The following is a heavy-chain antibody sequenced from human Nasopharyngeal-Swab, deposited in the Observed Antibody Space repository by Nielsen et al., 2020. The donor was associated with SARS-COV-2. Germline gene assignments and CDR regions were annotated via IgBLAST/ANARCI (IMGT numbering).Heavy chain of an antibody. Sequence: GGSLRLSCAASGFTFDDYAMHWVRQAPGKGLEWVSGISWNSGSIGYADSVKDRFTISRDNAKNSLYLQMNSLRAEDTALYYCAKDCSSSWYTWGLFDYWGQGTLVTVSS. CDR2: ISWNSGSI. CDR3: AKDCSSSWYTWGLFDY. V-gene: IGHV3-9*01. CDR1: GFTFDDYA. D-gene: IGHD6-13*01. J-gene: IGHJ4*02.